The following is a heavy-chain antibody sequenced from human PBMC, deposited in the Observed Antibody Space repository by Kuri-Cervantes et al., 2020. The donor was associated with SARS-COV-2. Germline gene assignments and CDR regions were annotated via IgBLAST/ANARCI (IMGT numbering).Heavy chain of an antibody. Sequence: GDSLKISCAASGFTFSSYGMHWVRQAPGKGLEWVANIKQDGSEKYYADSVKGRFTISRDNSKNSLYLQMNSLRAEDTAVYYCARYCSSSSCWDAFDIWGQGTMVTVSS. V-gene: IGHV3-7*01. CDR2: IKQDGSEK. CDR1: GFTFSSYG. J-gene: IGHJ3*02. CDR3: ARYCSSSSCWDAFDI. D-gene: IGHD2-15*01.